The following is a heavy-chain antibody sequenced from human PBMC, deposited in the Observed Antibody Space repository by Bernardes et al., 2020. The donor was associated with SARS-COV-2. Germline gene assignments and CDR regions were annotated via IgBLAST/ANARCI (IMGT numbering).Heavy chain of an antibody. J-gene: IGHJ4*02. D-gene: IGHD3-3*01. Sequence: GGPLRLSCASSGFTFSNYAMSWVRKGPGMGLEWVSVVSGGGGSTYYADSVKGRFTISRDNSKNMLYLQMNSLRAEDTAIYYCGKREYYDFWSGPIDYWGQGSVVTVSP. CDR3: GKREYYDFWSGPIDY. CDR2: VSGGGGST. V-gene: IGHV3-23*01. CDR1: GFTFSNYA.